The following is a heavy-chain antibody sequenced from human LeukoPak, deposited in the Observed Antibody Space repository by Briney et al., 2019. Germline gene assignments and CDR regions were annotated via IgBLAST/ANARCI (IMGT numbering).Heavy chain of an antibody. CDR3: ARVRGNSNYGYYFDY. CDR1: GFTFDDYG. CDR2: INWNGGST. V-gene: IGHV3-20*01. J-gene: IGHJ4*02. Sequence: TGGSLRLSCAASGFTFDDYGMSWVRQAPGKGLEWVSGINWNGGSTGYADSVKGRFTISRDNAKNSLYLQMNSLRAEDTALYHCARVRGNSNYGYYFDYWGQGTLVTVSS. D-gene: IGHD4-11*01.